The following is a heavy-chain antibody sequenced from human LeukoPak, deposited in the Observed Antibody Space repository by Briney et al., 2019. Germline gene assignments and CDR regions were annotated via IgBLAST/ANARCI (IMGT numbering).Heavy chain of an antibody. CDR2: ISYDGSYE. CDR3: AGNHGFDI. J-gene: IGHJ3*02. Sequence: GRSLRLSCAASGFTFSSYAMHWVRQAPGKGLEWVALISYDGSYEYSADSVKGRFTISRDNSKNTLFLQMNSLRAEDTAVYYCAGNHGFDIWGQGTMVTVSS. V-gene: IGHV3-30*01. CDR1: GFTFSSYA.